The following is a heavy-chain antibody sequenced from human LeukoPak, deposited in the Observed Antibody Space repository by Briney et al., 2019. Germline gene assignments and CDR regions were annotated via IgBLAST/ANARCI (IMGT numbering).Heavy chain of an antibody. D-gene: IGHD1-20*01. Sequence: GGSLRLSCAASGFTFTNAWMNWVRQAPGKGLEWVGRIKSKADGGTIDYAAPVKGRFTFSRDDSKNMLYLQMNSLKSEDTAVYYCSTLTSRGLSDSWGQGTLVTVSS. J-gene: IGHJ4*02. CDR1: GFTFTNAW. CDR3: STLTSRGLSDS. CDR2: IKSKADGGTI. V-gene: IGHV3-15*07.